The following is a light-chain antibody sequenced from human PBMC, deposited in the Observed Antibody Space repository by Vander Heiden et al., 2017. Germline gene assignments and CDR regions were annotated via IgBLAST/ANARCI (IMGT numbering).Light chain of an antibody. Sequence: SSLSPPPSPSASPGQSVTSPCTGTSSDVGGYNYVSWYQQNPGKAPQLMVYEVTKRPSGVPDRFSGSKSGNTAYLTVSGLQAEDEADYYCSSYGGSNNLLFGGGTKLTVL. J-gene: IGLJ2*01. CDR3: SSYGGSNNLL. CDR1: SSDVGGYNY. CDR2: EVT. V-gene: IGLV2-8*01.